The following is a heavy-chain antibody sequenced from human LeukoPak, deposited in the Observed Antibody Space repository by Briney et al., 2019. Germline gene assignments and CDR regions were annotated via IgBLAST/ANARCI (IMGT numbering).Heavy chain of an antibody. CDR1: GFTFSSYG. D-gene: IGHD2-2*01. J-gene: IGHJ4*02. Sequence: GGSLRLSCAASGFTFSSYGMHWVRQAPGKGLEWVAVISYDGSNKYYADSVKGRFTISRDNSKSTLYLQMNSLRAEDTAVYYCAKDTGVGYCSSTSCYFDYWGQGTLVTVSS. V-gene: IGHV3-30*18. CDR2: ISYDGSNK. CDR3: AKDTGVGYCSSTSCYFDY.